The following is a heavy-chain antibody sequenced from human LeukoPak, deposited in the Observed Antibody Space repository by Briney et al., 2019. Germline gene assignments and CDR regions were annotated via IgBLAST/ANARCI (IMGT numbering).Heavy chain of an antibody. CDR1: GFTFSSYW. V-gene: IGHV3-7*01. J-gene: IGHJ3*02. Sequence: GGSLRLSCAASGFTFSSYWMSWVRQAPGKGLEWVANIKQDGSEKYYVDSVKGRFTISRDNAKNSLYLQMNSLRAEDTAVYYCAKDQVWLERRGALDIWGQGTMVTVSS. D-gene: IGHD1-1*01. CDR3: AKDQVWLERRGALDI. CDR2: IKQDGSEK.